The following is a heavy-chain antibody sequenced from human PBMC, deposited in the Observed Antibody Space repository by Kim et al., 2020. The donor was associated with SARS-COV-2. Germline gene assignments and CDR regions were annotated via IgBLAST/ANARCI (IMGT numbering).Heavy chain of an antibody. CDR3: ARLDILTGYYRV. CDR1: GGSISSHY. J-gene: IGHJ4*02. Sequence: SETLSLTCIVYGGSISSHYWSWIRQPQGKGLEWIGYIYYSGSTNYNPSLKSRVTISVDTSKNQFSLKLSSVTAADTAVYYCARLDILTGYYRVWGQGTLVTVSS. CDR2: IYYSGST. D-gene: IGHD3-9*01. V-gene: IGHV4-59*11.